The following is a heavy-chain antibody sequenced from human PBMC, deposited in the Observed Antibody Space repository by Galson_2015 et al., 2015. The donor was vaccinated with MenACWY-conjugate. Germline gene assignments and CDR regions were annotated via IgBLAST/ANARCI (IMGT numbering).Heavy chain of an antibody. Sequence: ETLSLTCAVYGGSFSGYYWSWIRQPPGKGLEWIGEINHSGSTNYNPSLKSRVTISVDTSKNQFSLKLSSVTAADTAVYYCASLSPSGYERLLYYYYGMDVWGQGTTVTVSS. CDR3: ASLSPSGYERLLYYYYGMDV. CDR2: INHSGST. D-gene: IGHD5-12*01. CDR1: GGSFSGYY. J-gene: IGHJ6*02. V-gene: IGHV4-34*01.